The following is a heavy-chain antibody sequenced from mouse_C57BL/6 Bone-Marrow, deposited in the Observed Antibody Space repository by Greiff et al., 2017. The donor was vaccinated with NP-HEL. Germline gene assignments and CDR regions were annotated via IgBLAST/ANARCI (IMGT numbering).Heavy chain of an antibody. Sequence: QVQLQQSGAELVKPGASVKMSCKASCYTFTSYWITWVKQRPGQGLEWIGDIYPGSGSTNYNEKFKSKATLTVDTSSSTAYMQLSSLTSEDSAVYYCAREVLLRYPWFAYWGQGTLVTVSA. V-gene: IGHV1-55*01. CDR3: AREVLLRYPWFAY. J-gene: IGHJ3*01. D-gene: IGHD1-1*01. CDR1: CYTFTSYW. CDR2: IYPGSGST.